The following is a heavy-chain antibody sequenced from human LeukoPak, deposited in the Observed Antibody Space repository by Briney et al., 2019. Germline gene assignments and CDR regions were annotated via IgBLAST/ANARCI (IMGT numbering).Heavy chain of an antibody. J-gene: IGHJ4*02. CDR3: ASICGGDCDWEDY. Sequence: PGGSLRLSCAASGFTFSSYSMNWVRQAPGKGLEWVSYISSSSSTIYYADSVKGRFTISRDNAKNSLYLQMNSLRAEDTAVYYCASICGGDCDWEDYWGQGTLVTVSS. CDR2: ISSSSSTI. V-gene: IGHV3-48*01. CDR1: GFTFSSYS. D-gene: IGHD2-21*01.